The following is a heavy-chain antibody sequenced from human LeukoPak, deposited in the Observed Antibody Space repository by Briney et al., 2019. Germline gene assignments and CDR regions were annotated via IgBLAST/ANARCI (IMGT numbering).Heavy chain of an antibody. J-gene: IGHJ4*02. V-gene: IGHV3-7*04. CDR3: ARENYYDSSGYYD. Sequence: GESLKISCKGSGYSFTSYWIGWVRPAPGKGLEWVANIKQDGSEKYYVDSVKGRFTISRDNAKNSLYLQMNSLRAEDTAVYYCARENYYDSSGYYDWGQGTLVTVSS. D-gene: IGHD3-22*01. CDR1: GYSFTSYW. CDR2: IKQDGSEK.